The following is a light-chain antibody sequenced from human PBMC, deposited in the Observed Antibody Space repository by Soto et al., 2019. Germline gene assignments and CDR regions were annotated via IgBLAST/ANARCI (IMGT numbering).Light chain of an antibody. CDR3: QQYYSYPR. J-gene: IGKJ2*03. Sequence: AIRMTQSPSSFSASTGDRVTITCRASQGISSYLAWYQQKPGKAPKLLIYAASTLQSGVPSRFSGSGSGTDFTLTISCLQSEDFATYYCQQYYSYPRFGQGTKLEIK. V-gene: IGKV1-8*01. CDR2: AAS. CDR1: QGISSY.